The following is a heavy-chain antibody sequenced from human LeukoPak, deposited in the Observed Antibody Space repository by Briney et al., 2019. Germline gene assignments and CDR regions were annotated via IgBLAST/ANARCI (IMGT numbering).Heavy chain of an antibody. Sequence: SETLSLTCAVYGGSFSGYYWSWIRQPPGKGLEWIGEINHSGSTNYNPSLKSRVTISVDTSKNQFSLRLTSVTAADTAVYYCARHQLRGFLDDNWGQGALVTVSS. CDR3: ARHQLRGFLDDN. D-gene: IGHD3-10*01. CDR2: INHSGST. J-gene: IGHJ4*02. CDR1: GGSFSGYY. V-gene: IGHV4-34*01.